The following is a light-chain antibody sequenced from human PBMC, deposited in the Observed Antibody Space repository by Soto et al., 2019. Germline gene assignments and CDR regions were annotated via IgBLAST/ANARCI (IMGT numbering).Light chain of an antibody. J-gene: IGKJ2*01. V-gene: IGKV1-9*01. Sequence: IQLTQSPSSLSASLGDRVTITCRASQDIRSYLAWYQQKPGNAPKLLIFAASTLQSGVPSTFSGSGSGTDFTLTISGLQPEDLATYYCQQMNSFPHTFGQGTKLEIK. CDR2: AAS. CDR3: QQMNSFPHT. CDR1: QDIRSY.